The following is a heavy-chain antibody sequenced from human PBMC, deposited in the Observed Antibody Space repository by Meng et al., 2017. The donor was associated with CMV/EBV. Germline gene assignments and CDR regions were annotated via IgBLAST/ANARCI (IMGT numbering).Heavy chain of an antibody. D-gene: IGHD3-22*01. Sequence: GGSLRLSCAASGFTFSSYEMNWVRQAPGKGLEWVSYISSSSSYIYYADSVKGRFTISRDNAKNSLYLQMNSLRAEDTAVYYCARGPDSSGYYSVDYWGQGTLVTVSS. V-gene: IGHV3-21*05. CDR2: ISSSSSYI. CDR1: GFTFSSYE. J-gene: IGHJ4*02. CDR3: ARGPDSSGYYSVDY.